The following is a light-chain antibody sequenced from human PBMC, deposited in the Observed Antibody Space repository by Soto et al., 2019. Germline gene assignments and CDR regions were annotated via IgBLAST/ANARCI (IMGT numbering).Light chain of an antibody. Sequence: QSVLTQPASVSGSPGQSITISCTGTSSDIGGYNYVSWYQQHPGKAPKLIIYDVSNRPSGVSNRFSGSKSGNTASLTISGLQAEDEADYYCSSYISSSTLDVVFGGGTKVTV. J-gene: IGLJ2*01. V-gene: IGLV2-14*01. CDR2: DVS. CDR1: SSDIGGYNY. CDR3: SSYISSSTLDVV.